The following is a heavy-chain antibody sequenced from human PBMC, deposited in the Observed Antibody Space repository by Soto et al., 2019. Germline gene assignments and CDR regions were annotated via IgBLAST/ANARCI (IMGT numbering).Heavy chain of an antibody. D-gene: IGHD2-2*01. Sequence: SVKVSCKASGYTFTRYAISWVRQAPGQGLEWMGGIIPIFDTTNYAQKFQGRVTITADESTSTAYMELSSLRSEDTAVYYCARHDCISSSCYYYYYYVMDVWGQGTTVTVSS. V-gene: IGHV1-69*13. CDR1: GYTFTRYA. CDR2: IIPIFDTT. CDR3: ARHDCISSSCYYYYYYVMDV. J-gene: IGHJ6*02.